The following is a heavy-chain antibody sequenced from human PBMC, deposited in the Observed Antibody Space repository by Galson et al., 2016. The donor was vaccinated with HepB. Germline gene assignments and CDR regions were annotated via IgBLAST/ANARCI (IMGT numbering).Heavy chain of an antibody. J-gene: IGHJ6*02. V-gene: IGHV3-13*01. Sequence: SLRLSCAASGFTFSRYDMHWVRHVTGKGLEWVSAIGTAGDTYYPGSVKGRFTISIENAKNSLYLQMNSLRDEDTAVYYCARDGGGTGGYYYYAMDVWGQGTTVTVSS. CDR3: ARDGGGTGGYYYYAMDV. CDR1: GFTFSRYD. D-gene: IGHD1-14*01. CDR2: IGTAGDT.